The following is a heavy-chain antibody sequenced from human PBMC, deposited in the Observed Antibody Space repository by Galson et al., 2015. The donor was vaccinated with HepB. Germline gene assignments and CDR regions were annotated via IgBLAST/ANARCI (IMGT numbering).Heavy chain of an antibody. J-gene: IGHJ6*03. D-gene: IGHD2-15*01. CDR2: IIPIFGTA. CDR3: ARGAPFYCSGGSCYPGYYYYYMDV. V-gene: IGHV1-69*13. CDR1: GGTFSSYA. Sequence: SVKVSCKASGGTFSSYAISWVRQAPGQGLEWMGGIIPIFGTANYAQKFQGRVTITADESTSTAYMELSSPRSEDTAVYYCARGAPFYCSGGSCYPGYYYYYMDVWGKGTTVTVSS.